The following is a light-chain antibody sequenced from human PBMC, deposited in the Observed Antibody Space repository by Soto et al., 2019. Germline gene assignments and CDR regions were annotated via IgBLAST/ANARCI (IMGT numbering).Light chain of an antibody. CDR1: QGVSSN. Sequence: ERIMTQSPATLSVSPGESVTLSCRASQGVSSNLAWYQQKPGQAPRLLIYGVSTRATGIPARFSGSGSETKFTLTISSLQSEDFAVYYCQQYNNWPPLTFGGGTKVDIK. V-gene: IGKV3-15*01. CDR3: QQYNNWPPLT. J-gene: IGKJ4*01. CDR2: GVS.